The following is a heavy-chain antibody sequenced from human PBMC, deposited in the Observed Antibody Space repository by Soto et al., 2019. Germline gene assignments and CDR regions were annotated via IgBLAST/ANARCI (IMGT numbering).Heavy chain of an antibody. D-gene: IGHD3-16*01. V-gene: IGHV1-2*04. J-gene: IGHJ3*01. CDR2: ISPNSGGT. CDR1: GYTFTGYY. Sequence: ASVKVSCKASGYTFTGYYMHWVRQAPGQGLEWMGWISPNSGGTNYAQKFQGWVTMTRDTSISTAYMELSRLRSDDTAVYYCARGGVGVGVVAYGRWGQGAMGPVSS. CDR3: ARGGVGVGVVAYGR.